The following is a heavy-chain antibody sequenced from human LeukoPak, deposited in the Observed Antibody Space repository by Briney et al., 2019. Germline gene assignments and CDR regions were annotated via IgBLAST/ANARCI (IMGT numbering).Heavy chain of an antibody. D-gene: IGHD2-15*01. CDR1: GFTFSSYW. J-gene: IGHJ4*02. V-gene: IGHV3-7*01. Sequence: AGGSLRLSCAASGFTFSSYWMSWVRQAPGKGLEWVANIKQDGSEKYYVDSVKGRFTISRDNAKNSLYLQMNSLRAEDTAVYYCARDSCSGGSCLDYWGQGTLVTVSS. CDR3: ARDSCSGGSCLDY. CDR2: IKQDGSEK.